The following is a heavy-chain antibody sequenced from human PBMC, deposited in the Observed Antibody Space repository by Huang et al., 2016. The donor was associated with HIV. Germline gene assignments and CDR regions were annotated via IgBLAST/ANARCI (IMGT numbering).Heavy chain of an antibody. CDR1: GYNFMNYW. J-gene: IGHJ4*02. CDR2: SYPSDSDI. Sequence: EVQLVQSGAEVKKPGESLKISCKGSGYNFMNYWIGWVRQMPGKGLEWMGISYPSDSDIRYRPSVQGQVTISADKFISTAYLHLSSLKTSDTAIYYCARRESSPSAFDSWGQGTRVTVSS. V-gene: IGHV5-51*01. CDR3: ARRESSPSAFDS. D-gene: IGHD2-2*01.